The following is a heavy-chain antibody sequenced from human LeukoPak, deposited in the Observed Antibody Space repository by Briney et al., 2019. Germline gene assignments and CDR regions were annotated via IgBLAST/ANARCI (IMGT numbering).Heavy chain of an antibody. CDR1: GGSFSGYY. D-gene: IGHD3-10*01. V-gene: IGHV4-34*01. Sequence: PSETLSLTCAVYGGSFSGYYWSWVRQPPGKGLEWIGEISHSGNTNYNPSLKSRVTISLDTSKNQFSLRLSSVTAADTAVYYCASRRGSLDALDIWGQGTMVTVSS. CDR3: ASRRGSLDALDI. J-gene: IGHJ3*02. CDR2: ISHSGNT.